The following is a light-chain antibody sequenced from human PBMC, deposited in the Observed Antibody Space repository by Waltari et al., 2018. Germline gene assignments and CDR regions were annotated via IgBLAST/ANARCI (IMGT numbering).Light chain of an antibody. CDR1: QSVSSTY. J-gene: IGKJ3*01. V-gene: IGKV3-20*01. CDR2: GAS. CDR3: QQYGSSPVT. Sequence: EIVLTQSPGTLSLSPGERATLSCGTSQSVSSTYLAWYQQKPGQAPRLLIHGASSRVTGLPDRFSGSGSGTDFTLTISRLEPEDFAVYYCQQYGSSPVTFGPGTKVDIK.